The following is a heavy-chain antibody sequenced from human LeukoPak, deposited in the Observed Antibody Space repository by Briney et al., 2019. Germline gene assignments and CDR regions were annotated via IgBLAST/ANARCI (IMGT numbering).Heavy chain of an antibody. Sequence: PSETLSLTCAVYGGSFSGYYWSWIRQPPGKGLEWIGEINHSGSTNYNPSLKSRVTISVDTSKNQFSMKLSSVTAADTAVYYCARANRVSLYYFDYWGQGTLVTVSS. CDR3: ARANRVSLYYFDY. D-gene: IGHD5/OR15-5a*01. CDR2: INHSGST. J-gene: IGHJ4*02. V-gene: IGHV4-34*01. CDR1: GGSFSGYY.